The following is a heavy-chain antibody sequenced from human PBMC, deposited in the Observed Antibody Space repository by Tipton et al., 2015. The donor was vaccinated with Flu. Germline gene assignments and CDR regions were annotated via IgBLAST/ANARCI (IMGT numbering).Heavy chain of an antibody. J-gene: IGHJ3*01. D-gene: IGHD6-19*01. V-gene: IGHV4-38-2*02. CDR2: IFRTGST. Sequence: LRLSCTISGDSISSRYYWGWIRQPPGKGLEWIGNIFRTGSTYHNPSLKSRVTMSVDTSKNQFSLKVSSVTAADTAVYYCARERRGGWPFYDAFDFWGQGTTVTVSS. CDR1: GDSISSRYY. CDR3: ARERRGGWPFYDAFDF.